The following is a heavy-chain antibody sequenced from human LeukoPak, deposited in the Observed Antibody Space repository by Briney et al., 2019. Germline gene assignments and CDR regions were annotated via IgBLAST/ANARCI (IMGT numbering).Heavy chain of an antibody. D-gene: IGHD3-10*01. CDR2: ISSSSSYI. V-gene: IGHV3-21*04. CDR3: AKGGIDNTMVRGGKHYYYYYMDV. CDR1: GFTFSSYS. J-gene: IGHJ6*03. Sequence: GGSLRLSCAASGFTFSSYSMNWVRQAPGKGLEWVSFISSSSSYIYYADSVKGRFTISRDNAKNSVYLQMNSLRAEDTAVYYCAKGGIDNTMVRGGKHYYYYYMDVWGKGTTVTVSS.